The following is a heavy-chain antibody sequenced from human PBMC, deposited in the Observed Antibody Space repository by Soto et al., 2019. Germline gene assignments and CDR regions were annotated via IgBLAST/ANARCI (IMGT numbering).Heavy chain of an antibody. J-gene: IGHJ6*02. CDR3: ARGRNGMDV. CDR2: MNPNSGNT. CDR1: GDTFTNYD. Sequence: QVQLVQSGAEVKKPGASVKVSCKASGDTFTNYDIKWVRQATGQGLEWMGWMNPNSGNTGYAQKXQXXXTVXRNTSISTAYMELSSLRSEDTAVYYCARGRNGMDVWGQGTTVTVSS. V-gene: IGHV1-8*01.